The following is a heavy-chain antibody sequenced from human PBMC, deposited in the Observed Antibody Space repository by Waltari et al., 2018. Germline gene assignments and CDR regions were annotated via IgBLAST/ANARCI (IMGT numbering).Heavy chain of an antibody. CDR1: GYTFTNYA. J-gene: IGHJ4*02. CDR3: ARGWSSAWFFDS. V-gene: IGHV1-3*01. CDR2: INAGNGNT. D-gene: IGHD6-19*01. Sequence: QVQLVQSGAEVKKPGASVKVSCKTSGYTFTNYAMHWVRQAPGQRLQWRGWINAGNGNTEYSQRFQGRVTITRDTAASTADMELSSLISEDTAVYYCARGWSSAWFFDSWGQGTLVTVSS.